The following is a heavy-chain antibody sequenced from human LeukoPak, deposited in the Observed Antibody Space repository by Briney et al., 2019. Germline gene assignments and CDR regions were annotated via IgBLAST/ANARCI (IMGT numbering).Heavy chain of an antibody. V-gene: IGHV4-59*08. CDR1: GGSITYYY. Sequence: SETLSLTCTVSGGSITYYYWSWIRQPPGKGLEWIGYSHYSGTTNYNPSLKSRVTISVDTSKNQFSLRMTPVTAADTAVYYCARLSGTTWRDWFDPWGQGTLVTVSS. CDR2: SHYSGTT. D-gene: IGHD1-14*01. J-gene: IGHJ5*02. CDR3: ARLSGTTWRDWFDP.